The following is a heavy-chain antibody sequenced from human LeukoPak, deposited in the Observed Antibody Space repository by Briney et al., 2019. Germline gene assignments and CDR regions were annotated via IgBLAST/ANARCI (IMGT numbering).Heavy chain of an antibody. D-gene: IGHD3-9*01. CDR2: TSGSGDII. CDR3: PKGPVLHMPGYCFGNDSFAT. CDR1: GFTFSSYA. V-gene: IGHV3-23*01. Sequence: GGSLRLSCAAFGFTFSSYAMTWVRQAPGKGLEWGSTTSGSGDIIDYADSVKGRFTIYRDNPKNTPSLQMNSLRDEDTAVYYCPKGPVLHMPGYCFGNDSFATGGRGPMVTVSS. J-gene: IGHJ3*02.